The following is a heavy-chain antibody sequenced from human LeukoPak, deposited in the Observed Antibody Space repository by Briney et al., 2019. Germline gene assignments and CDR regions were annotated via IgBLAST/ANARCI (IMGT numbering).Heavy chain of an antibody. V-gene: IGHV1-2*04. CDR1: GYTFTGYY. CDR2: INPNSGGT. Sequence: GASVKVSCKASGYTFTGYYMHWVRQAPGQGLEWMGWINPNSGGTNYAQKFQGWVTMTRDTSISTAYMELSRLRSDDTAVYYCARNSGYVKTPFDYWGQGTLVTVSS. D-gene: IGHD5-12*01. CDR3: ARNSGYVKTPFDY. J-gene: IGHJ4*02.